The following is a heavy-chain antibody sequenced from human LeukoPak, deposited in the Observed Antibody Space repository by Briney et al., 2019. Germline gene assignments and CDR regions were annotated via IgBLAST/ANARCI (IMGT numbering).Heavy chain of an antibody. Sequence: GGSLRLSCAASGFTFSTYAMSWVRQAPGKGLEWVSGIRGSGTNTYYADSVKGRFTISRDNSRNLLFLQMSSLRVEDTAVYYCAKRRHYYGSGDYYRDPWGQGTLVTVSS. CDR3: AKRRHYYGSGDYYRDP. V-gene: IGHV3-23*01. J-gene: IGHJ5*02. D-gene: IGHD3-10*01. CDR2: IRGSGTNT. CDR1: GFTFSTYA.